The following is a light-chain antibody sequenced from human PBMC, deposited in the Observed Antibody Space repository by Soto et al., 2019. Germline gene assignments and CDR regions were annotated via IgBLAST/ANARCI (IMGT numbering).Light chain of an antibody. CDR2: AAS. CDR3: QQSYSAPRT. V-gene: IGKV1-39*01. J-gene: IGKJ2*01. CDR1: QSISNF. Sequence: DIQMTQSPSSLSASVGDRVTITCRASQSISNFLTWYQQKPGKAPQLLIFAASSLRSGVPSRFSGSGSGTDFTLTISSLQPEDFATYYCQQSYSAPRTLGQGTKLEIK.